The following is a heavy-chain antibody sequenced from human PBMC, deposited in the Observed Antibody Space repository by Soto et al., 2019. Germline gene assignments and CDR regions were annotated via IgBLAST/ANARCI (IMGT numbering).Heavy chain of an antibody. CDR2: IYYSGST. J-gene: IGHJ4*02. V-gene: IGHV4-59*01. D-gene: IGHD5-18*01. CDR3: ARHVDTAMRAYFDY. Sequence: SETLSLTCTVSGGSISSYYWSWIRQPPGKGLEWIGYIYYSGSTNYNPSLKSRVTISVDTSKNQFSLKLSSVTAADTAVYYCARHVDTAMRAYFDYWGQGALVTVSS. CDR1: GGSISSYY.